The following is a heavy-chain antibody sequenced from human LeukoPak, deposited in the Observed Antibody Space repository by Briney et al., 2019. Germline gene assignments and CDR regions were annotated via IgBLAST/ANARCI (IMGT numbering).Heavy chain of an antibody. CDR1: GFTVSSNY. J-gene: IGHJ4*02. D-gene: IGHD2-15*01. V-gene: IGHV3-21*01. Sequence: GGSLRLSCAASGFTVSSNYMSWVRQAPGKGLEWVSSISSSSSYIYYADSVKGRFTISRDNAKNSLYLQMNSLRAEDTAVYYCARDRSAYCSGGSCYHDYWGQGTLVTVSS. CDR3: ARDRSAYCSGGSCYHDY. CDR2: ISSSSSYI.